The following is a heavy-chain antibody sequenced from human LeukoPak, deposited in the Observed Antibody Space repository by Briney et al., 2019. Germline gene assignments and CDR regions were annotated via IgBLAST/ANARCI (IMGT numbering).Heavy chain of an antibody. CDR3: AKGPRDFRNDNYFDY. J-gene: IGHJ4*02. D-gene: IGHD1-1*01. V-gene: IGHV3-23*01. CDR1: GFTFRTYA. CDR2: ISGSGGST. Sequence: PGGSLRLSCAVSGFTFRTYAMNWVRQAPGKGLEWVSVISGSGGSTYYADSVKGRFTLSRDNSKNTLYLQMNSLRAEDTAVYYCAKGPRDFRNDNYFDYWGQGTLVTVSS.